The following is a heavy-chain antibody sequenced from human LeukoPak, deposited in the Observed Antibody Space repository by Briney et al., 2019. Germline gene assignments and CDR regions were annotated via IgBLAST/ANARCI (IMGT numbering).Heavy chain of an antibody. Sequence: ASVKVSCKASGYTFTGYYMHWVRQAPGQGLEWMGWINPNSGNTGYAQKFQGRVTMTRNTSISTAYMELSSLRSEDTAVYYCARGLPRYCSSTSCYVYWGQGTLVTVSS. V-gene: IGHV1-8*02. J-gene: IGHJ4*02. CDR2: INPNSGNT. CDR1: GYTFTGYY. D-gene: IGHD2-2*01. CDR3: ARGLPRYCSSTSCYVY.